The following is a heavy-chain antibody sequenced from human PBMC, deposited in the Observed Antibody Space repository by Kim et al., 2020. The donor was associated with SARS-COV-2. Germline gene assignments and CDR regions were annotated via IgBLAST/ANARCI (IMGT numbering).Heavy chain of an antibody. V-gene: IGHV4-38-2*02. J-gene: IGHJ6*01. CDR2: IYHSGST. D-gene: IGHD4-17*01. Sequence: SETLSLTCTVSGYSISSGYYWGWIRQPPGKGLEWIGSIYHSGSTYYNPSLKSRVTISVDTSKNQFSLKLSSVTAADTAVYYCAREGRRGDYYYYYGMDV. CDR3: AREGRRGDYYYYYGMDV. CDR1: GYSISSGYY.